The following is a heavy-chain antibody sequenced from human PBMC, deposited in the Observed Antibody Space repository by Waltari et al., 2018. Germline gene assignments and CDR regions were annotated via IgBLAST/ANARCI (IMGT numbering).Heavy chain of an antibody. J-gene: IGHJ1*01. CDR2: IHGQPQCT. CDR1: GFTFKNYD. V-gene: IGHV3-23*01. D-gene: IGHD6-19*01. Sequence: EVQLLASGGGLVQPGGSLRLSCVASGFTFKNYDMSWVRRAPGGGLECVSAIHGQPQCTFDADSVKGRFTIARDNSRNTLYLQMNNLRAEDTALYYCTKETSVEVAGYADFFQHWGRGTQVTVSS. CDR3: TKETSVEVAGYADFFQH.